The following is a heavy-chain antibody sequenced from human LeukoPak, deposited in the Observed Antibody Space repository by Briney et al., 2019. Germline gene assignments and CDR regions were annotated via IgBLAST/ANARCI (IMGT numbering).Heavy chain of an antibody. D-gene: IGHD3-16*01. CDR1: GFTFSSYA. CDR2: ISSNGGST. Sequence: GGSLRLSCSASGFTFSSYAMHWVRQAPGKGLEYVSAISSNGGSTYYADSVKGRFTISRDNAENSLYLQMNSLRDEDTAVYSCARDKDWGFDYWGQGTLVTVSS. V-gene: IGHV3-64*04. CDR3: ARDKDWGFDY. J-gene: IGHJ4*02.